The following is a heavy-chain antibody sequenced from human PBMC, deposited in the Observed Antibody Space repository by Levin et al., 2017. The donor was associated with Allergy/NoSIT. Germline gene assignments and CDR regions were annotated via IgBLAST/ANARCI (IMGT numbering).Heavy chain of an antibody. D-gene: IGHD6-19*01. J-gene: IGHJ3*01. CDR3: ARARSSGWYRDPFDF. Sequence: PGASVKVSCKASGYTFTNFDINWVRQAPGQGLEWMGWMNPNSGNTGYAQNFQGRVTMTRNTSISTAYMELSSLRSEDTAVYYCARARSSGWYRDPFDFWGQGTMVTVSS. V-gene: IGHV1-8*01. CDR1: GYTFTNFD. CDR2: MNPNSGNT.